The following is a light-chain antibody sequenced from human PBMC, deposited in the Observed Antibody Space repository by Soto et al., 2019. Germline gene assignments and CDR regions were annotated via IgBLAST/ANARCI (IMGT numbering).Light chain of an antibody. CDR2: DVS. CDR3: SSYTSSSKGV. Sequence: QSALAQPASVSGSPGQSITISCTGTSSDVGGYNYVSWYQQHPGEAPKLMIYDVSNRPSGVSNRFSGSKSGNTASLTISGLQAEDEADYYCSSYTSSSKGVFGTGTKVTV. CDR1: SSDVGGYNY. V-gene: IGLV2-14*01. J-gene: IGLJ1*01.